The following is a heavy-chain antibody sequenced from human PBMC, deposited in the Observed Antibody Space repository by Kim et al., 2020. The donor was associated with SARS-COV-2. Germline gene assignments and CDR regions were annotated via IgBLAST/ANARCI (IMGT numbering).Heavy chain of an antibody. V-gene: IGHV6-1*01. D-gene: IGHD3-22*01. Sequence: SQTLSLTCAISGDSVSSNSAAWNWIRQSPSRGLEWLGRTYYRSKWYNDYAVSVKSRITINPDTSKNQFSLQLNSVTPEDTAVYYCARALSTYYYDSSGYYHHYYFDYWGQGTLVTVSS. CDR2: TYYRSKWYN. CDR3: ARALSTYYYDSSGYYHHYYFDY. CDR1: GDSVSSNSAA. J-gene: IGHJ4*02.